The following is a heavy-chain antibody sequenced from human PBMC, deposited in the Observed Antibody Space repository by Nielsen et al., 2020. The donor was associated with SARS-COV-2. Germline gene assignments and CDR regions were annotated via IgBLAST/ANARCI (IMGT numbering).Heavy chain of an antibody. CDR1: GFSFSRYW. J-gene: IGHJ6*02. D-gene: IGHD3-10*01. Sequence: GESLKISCAASGFSFSRYWMSWVRQAPGKGLEWVASIKEDGSEEYYVGSVKGRFTIARDNSKNTLYLQMNSLKTDDSAKYYCARRMGSGSYQAYGLDVWGLGTTVTVSS. CDR2: IKEDGSEE. V-gene: IGHV3-7*01. CDR3: ARRMGSGSYQAYGLDV.